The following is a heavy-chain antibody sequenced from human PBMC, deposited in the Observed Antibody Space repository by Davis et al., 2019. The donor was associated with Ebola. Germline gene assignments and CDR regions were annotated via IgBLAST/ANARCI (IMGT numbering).Heavy chain of an antibody. CDR2: INSDGSST. CDR1: GFTFDDYG. V-gene: IGHV3-74*01. Sequence: HTGGSLRLSCAASGFTFDDYGMSWVRQAPGKGLVWVSRINSDGSSTYYADSVKGRFTISRDNAKNTLYLQMNSLRAEDTAVYYCARVLPVFGVVGNYYYGMDVWGQGTTVTVSS. CDR3: ARVLPVFGVVGNYYYGMDV. J-gene: IGHJ6*02. D-gene: IGHD3-3*01.